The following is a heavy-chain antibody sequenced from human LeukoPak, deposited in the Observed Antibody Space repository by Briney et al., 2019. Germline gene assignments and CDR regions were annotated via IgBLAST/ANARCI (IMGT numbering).Heavy chain of an antibody. J-gene: IGHJ5*02. V-gene: IGHV3-30*18. Sequence: GRSLRLSCAASGFTFSTYAMHWVRQAPGKGLEWVAVISYDGSNKYYADSVKGRFTISRDNSKNTLYLQMNTLRAEDTAVYYCAKDVSWNWFDPWGQGTLVTISS. CDR1: GFTFSTYA. CDR3: AKDVSWNWFDP. CDR2: ISYDGSNK.